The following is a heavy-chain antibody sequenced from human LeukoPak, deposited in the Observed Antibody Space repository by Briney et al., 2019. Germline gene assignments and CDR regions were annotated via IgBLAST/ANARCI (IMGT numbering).Heavy chain of an antibody. Sequence: ASVKVSCKASGYFLAAYYIHWVRLAPGQGLEWMGWINPTSGGANFAQKFQGRVTLTRNTSLSTVYMDLNGLQFDDTGVYFCARDVYRFLRYHFDVWGQGTPVTVFS. D-gene: IGHD5/OR15-5a*01. CDR3: ARDVYRFLRYHFDV. V-gene: IGHV1-2*02. CDR1: GYFLAAYY. CDR2: INPTSGGA. J-gene: IGHJ4*02.